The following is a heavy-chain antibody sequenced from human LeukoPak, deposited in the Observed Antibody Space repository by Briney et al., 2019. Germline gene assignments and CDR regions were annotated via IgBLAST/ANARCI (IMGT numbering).Heavy chain of an antibody. D-gene: IGHD6-6*01. J-gene: IGHJ4*02. V-gene: IGHV1-18*04. CDR2: ISAYNGNT. CDR3: AREGSSSSEIFDY. CDR1: GFTVSSNY. Sequence: GGSLRLSCAASGFTVSSNYMSWVRQAPGQGLEWMGWISAYNGNTNYAQKLQGRVTMTTDTSTSTAYMELRSLRSDDTAVYYCAREGSSSSEIFDYWGQGTLVTVSS.